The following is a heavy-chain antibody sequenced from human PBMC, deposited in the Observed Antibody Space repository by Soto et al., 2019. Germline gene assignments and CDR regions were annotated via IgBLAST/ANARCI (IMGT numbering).Heavy chain of an antibody. J-gene: IGHJ4*02. Sequence: SETLSLTCTVSGGAISSYYWGWIRQPPGKGLEWIGSIYYSGSTYYNPSLKSRVTISVDTSKNQFSLKLSSVTAADTAVYYCARQSAYYDFWSGYYFEYYFDYWGQGTLVTVSS. V-gene: IGHV4-39*01. CDR1: GGAISSYY. CDR3: ARQSAYYDFWSGYYFEYYFDY. D-gene: IGHD3-3*01. CDR2: IYYSGST.